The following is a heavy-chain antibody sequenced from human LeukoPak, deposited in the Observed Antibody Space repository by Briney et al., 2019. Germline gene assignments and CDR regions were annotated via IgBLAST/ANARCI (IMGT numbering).Heavy chain of an antibody. CDR3: VPRIPYSSSWSTFDY. V-gene: IGHV3-64D*06. D-gene: IGHD6-13*01. CDR1: GFTFSSYA. J-gene: IGHJ4*02. Sequence: GGSLRLSCSASGFTFSSYAMHWVRQAAGEGLEYVSAISSNGGSTYYADSVKGRFTISRDNSKNTLYLQMRSLRAEDAAVYYCVPRIPYSSSWSTFDYWGQGTLVTVSS. CDR2: ISSNGGST.